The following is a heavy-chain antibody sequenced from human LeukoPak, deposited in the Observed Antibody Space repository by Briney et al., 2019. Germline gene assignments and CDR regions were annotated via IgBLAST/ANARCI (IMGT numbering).Heavy chain of an antibody. J-gene: IGHJ4*02. D-gene: IGHD1-14*01. CDR3: ARLSHLITREYYFDY. Sequence: SETLSLTCTVSGGSISSYYWSWIRQPPGKGLQWIGYIYCSGSTNYNPSLKNRVTISVDTSKNQFSLKLSSVTAADTAVYYCARLSHLITREYYFDYWGQGTLVTVSS. CDR1: GGSISSYY. CDR2: IYCSGST. V-gene: IGHV4-59*08.